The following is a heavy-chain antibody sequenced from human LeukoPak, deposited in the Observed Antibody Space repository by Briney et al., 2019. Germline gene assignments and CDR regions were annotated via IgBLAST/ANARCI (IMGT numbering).Heavy chain of an antibody. V-gene: IGHV1-69*01. Sequence: GSSVKVSCKASGGTFSSYATSWVRQAPGQGLEWMGGIIPIFGTANYAQKFQGRVTITADESTSTAYMELSSLRSEDTAVYYCAREVVVAATYNWFGPWGQGTLVTVSS. CDR3: AREVVVAATYNWFGP. CDR1: GGTFSSYA. D-gene: IGHD2-15*01. CDR2: IIPIFGTA. J-gene: IGHJ5*02.